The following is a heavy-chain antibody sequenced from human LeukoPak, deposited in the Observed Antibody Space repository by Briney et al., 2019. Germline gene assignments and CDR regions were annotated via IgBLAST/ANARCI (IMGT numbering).Heavy chain of an antibody. D-gene: IGHD3-10*01. CDR1: GGTFSSYA. CDR2: IIPIFGTA. Sequence: SVKVSCKASGGTFSSYAISWVRQAPGQGLEWMGGIIPIFGTANYAQKFQGRVTITTDESTSTAYMELSSLRSEGTAVYYCAGGTMVRGVFDYWGQGTLVTVSS. V-gene: IGHV1-69*05. J-gene: IGHJ4*02. CDR3: AGGTMVRGVFDY.